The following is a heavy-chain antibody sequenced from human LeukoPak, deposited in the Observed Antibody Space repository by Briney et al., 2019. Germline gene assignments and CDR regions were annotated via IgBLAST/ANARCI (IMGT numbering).Heavy chain of an antibody. V-gene: IGHV3-66*01. CDR3: AREHLPRSCFDY. CDR2: IYSGGST. Sequence: PGGSLRLSCAASGFTVSSNYMSWVRQAPGKGLEWVSVIYSGGSTYYADSVKGRFTISRDNSKNTLYLQMNSLRAEDTAVYYCAREHLPRSCFDYWGQGTLVTVSS. D-gene: IGHD6-13*01. CDR1: GFTVSSNY. J-gene: IGHJ4*02.